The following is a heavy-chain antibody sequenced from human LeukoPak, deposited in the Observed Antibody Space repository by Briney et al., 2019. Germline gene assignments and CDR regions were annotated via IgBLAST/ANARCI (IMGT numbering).Heavy chain of an antibody. CDR1: GGSISSGVYS. V-gene: IGHV4-30-2*01. CDR3: ARSRTAYYRYFDS. CDR2: IYHSETT. Sequence: SETLSLTCAVSGGSISSGVYSWSWIRQPPGKGLEWIEYIYHSETTYYNPSLQSRVTISLNRSKNRFSLKLTSVTAADTAVYYCARSRTAYYRYFDSWGQGTLVTVSS. D-gene: IGHD3-22*01. J-gene: IGHJ4*02.